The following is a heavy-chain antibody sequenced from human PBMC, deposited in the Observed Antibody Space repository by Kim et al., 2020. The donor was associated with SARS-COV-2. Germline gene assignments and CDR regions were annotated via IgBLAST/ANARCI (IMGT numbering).Heavy chain of an antibody. D-gene: IGHD1-26*01. J-gene: IGHJ4*02. V-gene: IGHV4-39*01. Sequence: SETLSLTCTVSGGSISSSSYYWGWIRQPPGKGLEWIGSIYYSGSTYYNPSLKSRVTISVDTSKNQFSLKLSSVTAADTAVYYCASPYSGSYYGQFDYWGQGTLVTVSS. CDR1: GGSISSSSYY. CDR2: IYYSGST. CDR3: ASPYSGSYYGQFDY.